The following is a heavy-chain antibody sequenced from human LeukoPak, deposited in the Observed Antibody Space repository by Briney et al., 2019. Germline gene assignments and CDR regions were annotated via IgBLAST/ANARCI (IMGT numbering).Heavy chain of an antibody. CDR2: IYHSGST. D-gene: IGHD1-26*01. CDR1: GYSISSGYY. Sequence: PETLSLTCAVSGYSISSGYYWGWIRQPPGKGLEWIGSIYHSGSTYYNSSLKSRATISVDRSKNQFSLKLSSVTAADTAVYYCARVGVGVTKSFDYWGQGTLVTVSS. CDR3: ARVGVGVTKSFDY. V-gene: IGHV4-38-2*01. J-gene: IGHJ4*02.